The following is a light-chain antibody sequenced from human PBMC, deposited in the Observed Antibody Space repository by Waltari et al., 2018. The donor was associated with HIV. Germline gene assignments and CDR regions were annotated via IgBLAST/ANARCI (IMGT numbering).Light chain of an antibody. CDR2: QDS. CDR3: QAWDSSTGV. J-gene: IGLJ1*01. V-gene: IGLV3-1*01. Sequence: SYELTQPPSVSVSPGQTASITCSGDKLGNKYVFWYQQKAGQSPVLVIYQDSKRPSGIPERFSGSKSETTATLTISGTQAMDEADYYCQAWDSSTGVFGTGTKVTVL. CDR1: KLGNKY.